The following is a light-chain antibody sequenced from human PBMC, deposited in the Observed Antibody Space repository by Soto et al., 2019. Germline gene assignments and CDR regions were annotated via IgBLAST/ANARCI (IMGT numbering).Light chain of an antibody. CDR1: QTISSW. Sequence: DIQMTQSPSTLSGSVGDRVTITCRASQTISSWLAWYQQKPGKAPKLLIYDASSLESGVPSRFSGSGSVTEFTLTISSLQPDDFAVYYCQQHGRSPITFGQGTRLEIK. CDR2: DAS. CDR3: QQHGRSPIT. J-gene: IGKJ5*01. V-gene: IGKV1-5*01.